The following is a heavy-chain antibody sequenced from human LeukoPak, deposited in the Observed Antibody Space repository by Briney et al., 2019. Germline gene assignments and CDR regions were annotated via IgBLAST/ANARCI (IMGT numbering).Heavy chain of an antibody. V-gene: IGHV1-2*02. D-gene: IGHD4-11*01. CDR2: INSNSGGT. CDR3: ARDIFAEYSIPTKFET. Sequence: GASVKVSCKGSGYSFTNYAMNWVRQAPGQGLEWMGWINSNSGGTNYAQIFQGRVTMTRRTSISTAFMEFSRLRSDDTAMYYFARDIFAEYSIPTKFETWGQGSLVIVSS. CDR1: GYSFTNYA. J-gene: IGHJ5*02.